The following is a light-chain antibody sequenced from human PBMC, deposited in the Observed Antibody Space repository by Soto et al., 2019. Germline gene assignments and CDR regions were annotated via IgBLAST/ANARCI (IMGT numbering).Light chain of an antibody. CDR3: QQYNSYSQT. J-gene: IGKJ1*01. Sequence: DIQMTQYPSTLSASVGDRVTITCRASKSISSWLAWYQQKPGKAPKLLIYKASSLESGVPSRFSGSGSGTEFTLTISSLQPDDFETYYCQQYNSYSQTFGQGTKVEIK. V-gene: IGKV1-5*03. CDR2: KAS. CDR1: KSISSW.